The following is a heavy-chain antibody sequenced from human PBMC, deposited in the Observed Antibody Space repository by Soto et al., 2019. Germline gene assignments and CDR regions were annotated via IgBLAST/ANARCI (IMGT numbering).Heavy chain of an antibody. CDR2: IYPGDSDT. Sequence: GESLKISCKGSGYSFTSYWIGWVRQMPGKCLEWMGIIYPGDSDTRYSPSFQGQVTISADKSISTAYLQWSSLKASDTAMYYCARQYYGSGSYYHFTKYYYGMDVWGQGTTVTVSS. V-gene: IGHV5-51*01. CDR3: ARQYYGSGSYYHFTKYYYGMDV. J-gene: IGHJ6*02. CDR1: GYSFTSYW. D-gene: IGHD3-10*01.